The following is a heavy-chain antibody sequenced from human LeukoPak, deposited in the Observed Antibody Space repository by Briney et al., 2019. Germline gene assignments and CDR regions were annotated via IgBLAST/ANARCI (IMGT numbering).Heavy chain of an antibody. J-gene: IGHJ3*02. D-gene: IGHD3-9*01. CDR1: GFTVSSNY. Sequence: GGSLRLSCAASGFTVSSNYMSWVRQAPGKGLEWVSVIYSGGSTYYADSVKGRFTISRDNSKNTLYLQMNSLRAEDTAVYYCARDAFDWLFHHAFDIWGQGTMVTVSS. CDR2: IYSGGST. CDR3: ARDAFDWLFHHAFDI. V-gene: IGHV3-53*01.